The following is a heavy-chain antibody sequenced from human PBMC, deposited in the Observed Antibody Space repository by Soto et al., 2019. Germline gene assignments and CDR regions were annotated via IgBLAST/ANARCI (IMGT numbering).Heavy chain of an antibody. D-gene: IGHD3-16*01. CDR2: MSYDGSNK. J-gene: IGHJ4*02. CDR3: ARDGGAY. V-gene: IGHV3-30-3*01. CDR1: GFTFSSYA. Sequence: QVQLVESGGGVVQPGRSLRLSCAASGFTFSSYAMHWVRRAPGKGLEWMAVMSYDGSNKYYEDSVKGRFTISRDNSKSTRYLQMNSLRPEDTALYYCARDGGAYWGQGTLVIVSS.